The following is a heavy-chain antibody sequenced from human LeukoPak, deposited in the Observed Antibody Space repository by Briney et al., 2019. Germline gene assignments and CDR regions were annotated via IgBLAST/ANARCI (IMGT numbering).Heavy chain of an antibody. D-gene: IGHD4-17*01. Sequence: SETLSLTCAVSADSFSSHYWTWIRQSPGKGLEWIGYISYIGNINYNPSLKSRVTISIDTSKNQFSLKLRSVTAADTAVYYCARDLVTVTKGFDIWGQGTMVSVSS. CDR2: ISYIGNI. CDR3: ARDLVTVTKGFDI. CDR1: ADSFSSHY. J-gene: IGHJ3*02. V-gene: IGHV4-59*11.